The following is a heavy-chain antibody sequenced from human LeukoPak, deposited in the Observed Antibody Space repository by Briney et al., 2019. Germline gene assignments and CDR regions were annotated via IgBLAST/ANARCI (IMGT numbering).Heavy chain of an antibody. Sequence: GGSLRLSCAASGFTFSSYWMSWLRQAPGKGLEWVANIQHDGSDQYYEDSVKGRFTISRDNAKDSLFLQMNSLRAEDTAVYFCARSFLMSFGELLSGGFDVWGQGAMVTVSS. CDR3: ARSFLMSFGELLSGGFDV. D-gene: IGHD3-10*01. J-gene: IGHJ3*01. CDR2: IQHDGSDQ. V-gene: IGHV3-7*01. CDR1: GFTFSSYW.